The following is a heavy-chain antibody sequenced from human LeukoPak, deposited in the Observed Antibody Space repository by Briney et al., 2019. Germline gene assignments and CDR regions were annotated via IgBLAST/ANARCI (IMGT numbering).Heavy chain of an antibody. CDR2: INHSGST. Sequence: GSLRLSCAASGFTFSDYYMSWIRQPPGKGLEWIGEINHSGSTNYNPSLKSRVTISVDTSKNQFSLELSSVTAADTAVYYCARAESYDSSGYSDYWGQGTLVTVSS. J-gene: IGHJ4*02. CDR3: ARAESYDSSGYSDY. CDR1: GFTFSDYY. V-gene: IGHV4-34*01. D-gene: IGHD3-22*01.